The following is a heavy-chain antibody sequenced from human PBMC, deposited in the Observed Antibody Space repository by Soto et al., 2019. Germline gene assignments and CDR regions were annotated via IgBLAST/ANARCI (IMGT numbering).Heavy chain of an antibody. J-gene: IGHJ4*02. CDR3: ASASGTPRHY. D-gene: IGHD3-10*01. Sequence: QVQLVQSGAEVKKPGASVKVSCKASGYNFTSYDINWVRQATGQGLEWMGWMNPTSGNTGYAQKFQGRVTMTRNTALDPTYRELSSVRSEGTAVYYTASASGTPRHYWGQGNVVTVS. CDR2: MNPTSGNT. V-gene: IGHV1-8*01. CDR1: GYNFTSYD.